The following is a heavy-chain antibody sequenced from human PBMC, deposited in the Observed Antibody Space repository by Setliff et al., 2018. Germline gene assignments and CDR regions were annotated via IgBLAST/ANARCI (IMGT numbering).Heavy chain of an antibody. Sequence: GGSLRLSCAASGFTFSSYAMSWVRQAPGKGLEWVSAISGSGGSTYYADSVKGRFTISRDNSKNTLDLHMNSLRPEDTALYYCAKDASSGSSYFDYWGQGTLVTVSS. CDR3: AKDASSGSSYFDY. V-gene: IGHV3-23*01. D-gene: IGHD3-22*01. CDR1: GFTFSSYA. J-gene: IGHJ4*02. CDR2: ISGSGGST.